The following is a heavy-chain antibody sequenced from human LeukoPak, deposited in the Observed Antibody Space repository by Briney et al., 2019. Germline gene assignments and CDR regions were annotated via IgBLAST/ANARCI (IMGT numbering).Heavy chain of an antibody. CDR2: IYYSGST. D-gene: IGHD2-2*01. V-gene: IGHV4-59*12. CDR1: GGSISSYY. J-gene: IGHJ4*02. CDR3: ARGLLRYCSSTSCYAVHPFDY. Sequence: SETLSLTCTASGGSISSYYWSWIRQPPGKGLEWIGYIYYSGSTNYNPSLKSRVTISVDTSKNQFSLKLSSVTAADTAVYYCARGLLRYCSSTSCYAVHPFDYWGQGTLVTVSS.